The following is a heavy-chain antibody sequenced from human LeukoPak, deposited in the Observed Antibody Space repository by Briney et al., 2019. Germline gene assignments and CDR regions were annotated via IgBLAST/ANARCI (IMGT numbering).Heavy chain of an antibody. CDR3: ARDGYHGPNYFDY. Sequence: GGSLRLSCAASGFTVSSTYMSWVRQAQGKGLEWVSVIYSGGSTYYADSVKGRFTISRDNSKNTLYLQMNSLRAEDTAVYYCARDGYHGPNYFDYWGQGTLVTVSS. V-gene: IGHV3-66*02. D-gene: IGHD5-18*01. CDR1: GFTVSSTY. J-gene: IGHJ4*02. CDR2: IYSGGST.